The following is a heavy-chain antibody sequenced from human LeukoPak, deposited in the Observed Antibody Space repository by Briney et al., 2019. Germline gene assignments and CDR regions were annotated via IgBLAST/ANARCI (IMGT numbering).Heavy chain of an antibody. V-gene: IGHV3-11*01. CDR2: ISTSGTTI. CDR3: ARVTNYYDSGAYYRPTDY. D-gene: IGHD3-22*01. J-gene: IGHJ4*02. Sequence: GGSLRLSCAASGFSFSDFFFSWIRQAPGKGLEWVSYISTSGTTIYYADSVKGRFTISRDNAKNSLYLQMNSLRAEDTAVYYCARVTNYYDSGAYYRPTDYWGQGTLVTVTS. CDR1: GFSFSDFF.